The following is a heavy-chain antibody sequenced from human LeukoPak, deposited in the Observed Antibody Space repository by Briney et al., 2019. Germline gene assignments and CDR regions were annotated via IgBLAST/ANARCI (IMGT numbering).Heavy chain of an antibody. Sequence: PSETLSLTCAVYGGSFSGYYWSWIRQPPGKGLEWIGEINHSGSTNYNPSLKSRVTISVDTSKNQFSLKLSSVTAADTAVYYCARGARTPSGYGSRTAGRANWFDPWGQGTLVTVSS. CDR2: INHSGST. D-gene: IGHD5-12*01. V-gene: IGHV4-34*01. CDR3: ARGARTPSGYGSRTAGRANWFDP. CDR1: GGSFSGYY. J-gene: IGHJ5*02.